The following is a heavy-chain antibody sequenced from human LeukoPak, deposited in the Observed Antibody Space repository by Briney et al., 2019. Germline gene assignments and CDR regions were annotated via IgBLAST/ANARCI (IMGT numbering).Heavy chain of an antibody. CDR3: AKPILDVDTSMFQ. J-gene: IGHJ4*02. CDR2: ISGDGGST. D-gene: IGHD5-18*01. V-gene: IGHV3-43*02. Sequence: GGSLRLSCAASGFVFDDHAMHWVRQAPGKGLEWVSLISGDGGSTYYADSVKGRFTISRDNSKNSLYLQINSLRTVDTSLHYCAKPILDVDTSMFQWGQGTLVTVSS. CDR1: GFVFDDHA.